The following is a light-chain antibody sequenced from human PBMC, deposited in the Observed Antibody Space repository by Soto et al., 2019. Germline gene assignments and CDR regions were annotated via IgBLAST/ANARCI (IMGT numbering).Light chain of an antibody. Sequence: DIPMTQSPSSLSASVGDRVTITCQASQGISNYLNWYQQKPGKPPKLLIYDASNLETGVPSRFSGSGSGTEFTFTITSLQPEDVATYYCQQYEIVVPTFGQGTKLEIK. CDR3: QQYEIVVPT. CDR2: DAS. V-gene: IGKV1-33*01. CDR1: QGISNY. J-gene: IGKJ2*01.